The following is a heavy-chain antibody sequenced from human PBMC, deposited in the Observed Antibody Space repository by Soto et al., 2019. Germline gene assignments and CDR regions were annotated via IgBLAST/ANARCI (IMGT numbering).Heavy chain of an antibody. D-gene: IGHD1-26*01. CDR3: ARSRNSAVADSFDF. CDR1: GFSLSNYW. V-gene: IGHV3-74*01. CDR2: INSDGRST. Sequence: GGSLRLSCAVSGFSLSNYWMHWVRQDPEKGLVWVSRINSDGRSTSYADSVKGRFTISRDNSKDTVNLLMDSLRDDDSAMYYCARSRNSAVADSFDFWGQGTLVTVSS. J-gene: IGHJ4*02.